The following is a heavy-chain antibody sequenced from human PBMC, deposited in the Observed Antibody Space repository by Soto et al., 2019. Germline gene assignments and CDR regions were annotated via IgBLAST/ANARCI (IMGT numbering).Heavy chain of an antibody. V-gene: IGHV1-69*13. CDR3: ASGYYYDISGYYPLDVDY. CDR2: IIPIFGTA. CDR1: GGTFSSYA. Sequence: ASVKVSCKASGGTFSSYAISWVRQAPGQGLEWMGGIIPIFGTANYAQKFQGRVTITADESTSTAYMELSSLRSEDTAVYYCASGYYYDISGYYPLDVDYWGQGTLVTVSS. D-gene: IGHD3-22*01. J-gene: IGHJ4*02.